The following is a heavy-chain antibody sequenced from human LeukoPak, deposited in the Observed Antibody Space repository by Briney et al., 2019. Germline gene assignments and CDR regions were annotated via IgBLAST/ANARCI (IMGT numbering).Heavy chain of an antibody. CDR1: GGSFSGYY. CDR3: AKSNVYGLVDI. J-gene: IGHJ3*02. V-gene: IGHV4-34*12. D-gene: IGHD3-10*01. CDR2: ILYCGST. Sequence: PSETLSLTCAVYGGSFSGYYWGWIRQPPGKGLEWIGNILYCGSTYYSPSLRTRVTISLDTSRNQFSLTPNSVPAAVTAVSSFAKSNVYGLVDIWGQGTMVTVSS.